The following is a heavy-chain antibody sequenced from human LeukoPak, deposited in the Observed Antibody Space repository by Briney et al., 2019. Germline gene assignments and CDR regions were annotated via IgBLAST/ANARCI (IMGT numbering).Heavy chain of an antibody. CDR3: ATVREGHDAFDI. J-gene: IGHJ3*02. Sequence: GRSLRLSCAASGFSFSSYGMHWVRQAPGKGLEWVAVIWFDGSYKYYADSVKGRFTISRDNSKKTLYLQMNSLRPEDTAVYYCATVREGHDAFDIWGQGTMVTVSS. V-gene: IGHV3-33*01. CDR2: IWFDGSYK. D-gene: IGHD1-26*01. CDR1: GFSFSSYG.